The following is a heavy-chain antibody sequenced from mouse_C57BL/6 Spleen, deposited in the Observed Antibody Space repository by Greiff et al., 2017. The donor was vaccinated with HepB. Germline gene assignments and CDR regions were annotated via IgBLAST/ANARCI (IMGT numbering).Heavy chain of an antibody. V-gene: IGHV5-9*01. CDR2: ISGGGGNT. CDR3: ARQRVKYYGSREGAWFAY. CDR1: GFTFSSYT. D-gene: IGHD1-1*01. J-gene: IGHJ3*01. Sequence: EVKLVESGGGLVKPGGSLKLSCAASGFTFSSYTMSWVRQTPEKRLEWVATISGGGGNTYYPDSVKGRFTISRDNAKNTLYLQMSSLRAEDTALYYCARQRVKYYGSREGAWFAYWGQGTLVTVSA.